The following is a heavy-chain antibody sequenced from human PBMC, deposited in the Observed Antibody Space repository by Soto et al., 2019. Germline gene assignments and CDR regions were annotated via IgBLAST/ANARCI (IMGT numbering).Heavy chain of an antibody. CDR2: IYPGDSDT. CDR1: GYSFTTYW. CDR3: ARTSADCSGGSCYSYGMDV. V-gene: IGHV5-51*01. D-gene: IGHD2-15*01. J-gene: IGHJ6*02. Sequence: PGESLKISCKGSGYSFTTYWIGWVRQMPGKGLEWMGIIYPGDSDTTYSPSFQGQVTISADKSISTAYLQWSSLEASDTAMYYCARTSADCSGGSCYSYGMDVWGQGTTVTVSS.